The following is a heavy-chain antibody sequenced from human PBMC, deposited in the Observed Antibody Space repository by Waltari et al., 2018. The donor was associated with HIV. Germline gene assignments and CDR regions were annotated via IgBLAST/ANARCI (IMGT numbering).Heavy chain of an antibody. V-gene: IGHV1-69*04. D-gene: IGHD2-15*01. CDR2: IIPILGIA. Sequence: QVQLVQSGAEAKKPGSPVKVSCKAPGGTLTSYAISWVRQAPGQGLGWMGRIIPILGIANYAQKFQGRVTITADKSTSTAYMELSSLRSEDTAVYYCARDPPVVAAWGYFDYWGQGTLVTVSS. CDR3: ARDPPVVAAWGYFDY. CDR1: GGTLTSYA. J-gene: IGHJ4*02.